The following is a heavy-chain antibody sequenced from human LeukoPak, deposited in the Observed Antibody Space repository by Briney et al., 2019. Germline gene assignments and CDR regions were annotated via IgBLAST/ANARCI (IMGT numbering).Heavy chain of an antibody. V-gene: IGHV1-18*01. CDR2: ISAYSGNT. CDR1: GYTFTSCG. CDR3: TTVTYSSGSSPFDP. J-gene: IGHJ5*02. D-gene: IGHD6-19*01. Sequence: ASVKVSCKASGYTFTSCGISWVRQAPGQGLEWMGWISAYSGNTNYAQKLQGRVTMTTYTSTSTAYMELRSLSSDDTAVYYCTTVTYSSGSSPFDPWGQGNLVTVSS.